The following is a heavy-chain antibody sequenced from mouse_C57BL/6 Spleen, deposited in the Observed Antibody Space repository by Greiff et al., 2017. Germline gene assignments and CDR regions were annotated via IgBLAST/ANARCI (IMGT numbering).Heavy chain of an antibody. J-gene: IGHJ4*01. CDR1: GFTFSDYY. Sequence: EVLLVESEGGLVQPGSSMKFSCTASGFTFSDYYMAWVRQVPEKGLEWVANINYDGSSTYYLDSLKCRFIISRDNATNILYLQMSSLKSEDTATYYCAREGGTAQAKGAMDDWGQGTSVTVSS. V-gene: IGHV5-16*01. D-gene: IGHD3-2*02. CDR2: INYDGSST. CDR3: AREGGTAQAKGAMDD.